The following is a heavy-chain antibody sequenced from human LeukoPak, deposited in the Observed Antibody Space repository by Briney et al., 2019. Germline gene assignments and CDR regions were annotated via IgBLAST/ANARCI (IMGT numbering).Heavy chain of an antibody. J-gene: IGHJ4*02. V-gene: IGHV4-4*02. CDR1: GGSISSSNW. CDR3: ARRNFDWSYFDY. Sequence: PSGTLSLTCAVSGGSISSSNWWSWVREPPGKGLEWIGEIYHSGSTNYNPSLKSRVTISVDKSINTAYLQWSSLKASDTAMYYCARRNFDWSYFDYWGQGTLVTVSS. CDR2: IYHSGST. D-gene: IGHD3-9*01.